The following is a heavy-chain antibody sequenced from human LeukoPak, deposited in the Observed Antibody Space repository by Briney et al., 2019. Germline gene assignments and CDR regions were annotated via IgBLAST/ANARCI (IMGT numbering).Heavy chain of an antibody. Sequence: XXAXGFTFSSYAMQWVRQAPGKGVEGVXVISYDGSNTYYADSVKRRFTISRDNSKNTLYLQMNSLRAEDTAVYYCARDLRDGYNFEFGYWGQGTLVTVPS. D-gene: IGHD5-24*01. CDR2: ISYDGSNT. V-gene: IGHV3-30-3*01. CDR3: ARDLRDGYNFEFGY. CDR1: GFTFSSYA. J-gene: IGHJ4*02.